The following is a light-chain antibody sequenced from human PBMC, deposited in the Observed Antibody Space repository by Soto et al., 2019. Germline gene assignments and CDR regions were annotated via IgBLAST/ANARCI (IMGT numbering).Light chain of an antibody. Sequence: QSVLTQPASVSGSPGQSITISCTGTRSDVGGYKYVSWYQQHPGKAPKLMIYEVSNRPSGVSNRFSGSKSGNTASLTISGLQAEDEADYYCSSYTSSSTLYVFGTGTTLTVL. CDR3: SSYTSSSTLYV. V-gene: IGLV2-14*01. J-gene: IGLJ1*01. CDR1: RSDVGGYKY. CDR2: EVS.